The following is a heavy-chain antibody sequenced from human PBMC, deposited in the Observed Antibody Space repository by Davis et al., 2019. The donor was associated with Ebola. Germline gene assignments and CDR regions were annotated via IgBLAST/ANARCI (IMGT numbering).Heavy chain of an antibody. CDR3: ARDHITMVRGVIPYNWFDP. CDR1: GGSISSYY. D-gene: IGHD3-10*01. CDR2: IYTSGST. V-gene: IGHV4-4*07. Sequence: PSETLSLTCTVSGGSISSYYWSWIRQPAGKGLEWIGRIYTSGSTNYNPSLKSRVTMSVDTSKNQFSLKLSSVTAADTAVYYCARDHITMVRGVIPYNWFDPWGQGTLVTVSS. J-gene: IGHJ5*02.